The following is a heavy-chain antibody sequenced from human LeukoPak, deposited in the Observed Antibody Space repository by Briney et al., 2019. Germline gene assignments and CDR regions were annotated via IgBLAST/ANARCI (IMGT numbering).Heavy chain of an antibody. J-gene: IGHJ4*02. D-gene: IGHD2-15*01. Sequence: VGSLGLSCAASEFTFSSCAMSCGRQAPGRGLGWGSTITVSVDSTYYADSLKGGFTISRDNSKNTPYLQMNSLRAENTAVYSCAKDQEYCSGGSSYSSFDYWGQGPLVTVSS. CDR3: AKDQEYCSGGSSYSSFDY. CDR2: ITVSVDST. CDR1: EFTFSSCA. V-gene: IGHV3-23*01.